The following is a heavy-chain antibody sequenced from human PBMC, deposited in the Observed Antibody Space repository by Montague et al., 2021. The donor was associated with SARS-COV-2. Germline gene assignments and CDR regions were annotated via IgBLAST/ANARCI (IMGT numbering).Heavy chain of an antibody. Sequence: SKTLSLTCAVYGGSFSGYYWSWIRQPPGKGLEWIGEINHSGSTNYNPSLKSRVTISVDTSKNQFSLKLSSVTAADTAVYYCARARQDVVVPALGIGAYYYYYYMDVWGKGTTVTVSS. CDR2: INHSGST. CDR3: ARARQDVVVPALGIGAYYYYYYMDV. D-gene: IGHD2-2*01. CDR1: GGSFSGYY. V-gene: IGHV4-34*01. J-gene: IGHJ6*03.